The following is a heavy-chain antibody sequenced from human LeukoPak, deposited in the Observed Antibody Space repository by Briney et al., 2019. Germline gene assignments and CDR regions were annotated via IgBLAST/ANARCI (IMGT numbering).Heavy chain of an antibody. J-gene: IGHJ4*02. CDR1: GSTFNTYG. D-gene: IGHD3-22*01. Sequence: PGRSLRLSCAASGSTFNTYGMNWVRQAPGKGLEWVSYISSGGITIQYADSAKGRFTISRDNAKNSLYLQMNSLRAEDTAVYYCARGGSVGGSFDSSGYYPDYWGQGTLVTVSS. V-gene: IGHV3-48*04. CDR2: ISSGGITI. CDR3: ARGGSVGGSFDSSGYYPDY.